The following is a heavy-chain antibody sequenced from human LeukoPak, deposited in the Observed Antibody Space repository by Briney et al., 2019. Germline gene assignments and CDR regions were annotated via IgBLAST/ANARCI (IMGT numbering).Heavy chain of an antibody. CDR1: GGTFSSYA. CDR2: IIPIFGTA. D-gene: IGHD3-10*01. Sequence: SVKVSCKASGGTFSSYAISWVRQAPGQGLEWMGGIIPIFGTANYAQKFQGRVTITADESTSTAYMELSSLRSEDTAVYYCARGGYYGSGINNLPSRTQVWDLKYWGQGTLVTVSS. CDR3: ARGGYYGSGINNLPSRTQVWDLKY. J-gene: IGHJ4*02. V-gene: IGHV1-69*13.